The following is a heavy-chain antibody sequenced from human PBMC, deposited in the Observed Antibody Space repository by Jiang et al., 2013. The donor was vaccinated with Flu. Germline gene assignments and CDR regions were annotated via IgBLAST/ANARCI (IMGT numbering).Heavy chain of an antibody. D-gene: IGHD5-18*01. Sequence: GLVKPSETLSLTCTVSGGSISSSSYYWGWIRQPPGKGLEWIGSIYYSGSTYYNPSLKSRVTISVDTSKNQFSLKLSSVTAADTAVYYCARMAPRVDTWGQGTLVTVSS. CDR2: IYYSGST. CDR1: GGSISSSSYY. J-gene: IGHJ4*02. V-gene: IGHV4-39*01. CDR3: ARMAPRVDT.